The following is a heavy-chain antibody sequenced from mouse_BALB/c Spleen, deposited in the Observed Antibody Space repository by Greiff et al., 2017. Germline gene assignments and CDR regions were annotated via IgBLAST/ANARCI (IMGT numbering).Heavy chain of an antibody. J-gene: IGHJ3*01. D-gene: IGHD4-1*01. CDR3: ARYWSWFAY. V-gene: IGHV1-9*01. CDR1: GYTFSSYW. Sequence: QVQLKESGAELMKPGASVKISCKATGYTFSSYWIEWVKQRPGHGLEWIGEILPGSGSTNYNEKFKGKATFTADTSSNTAYMQLSSLTSEDSAVYYCARYWSWFAYWGQGTLVTVSA. CDR2: ILPGSGST.